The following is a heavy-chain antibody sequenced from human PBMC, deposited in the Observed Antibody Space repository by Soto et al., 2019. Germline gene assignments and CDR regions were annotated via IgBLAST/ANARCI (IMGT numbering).Heavy chain of an antibody. Sequence: QVQLQESGPGLVKPSETLSLTCNVSGASISSYYWSWIRQPPGKGLEWIGYISYSGSTNYSPSLKSRVTISVDTSKNQFSLNLSSVTAADTAVYYCARGKMATGTHSYYYVMDVWGQGTTVTVSS. V-gene: IGHV4-59*08. CDR3: ARGKMATGTHSYYYVMDV. J-gene: IGHJ6*02. CDR1: GASISSYY. CDR2: ISYSGST. D-gene: IGHD5-12*01.